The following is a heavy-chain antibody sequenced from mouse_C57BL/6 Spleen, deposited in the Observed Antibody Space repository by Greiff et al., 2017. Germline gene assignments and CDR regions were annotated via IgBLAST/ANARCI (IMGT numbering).Heavy chain of an antibody. J-gene: IGHJ3*01. CDR1: GYTFTSYG. CDR3: ARGYYDYDEGTWFAY. Sequence: QVQLQQSGAELARPGASVKLSCKASGYTFTSYGISWVKQRTGQGLEWIGEIYPRSGNTYYNEKFKGKATLTADKSSSTAYMELRSLTSEDSAVYFCARGYYDYDEGTWFAYWGQGTLVTVSA. V-gene: IGHV1-81*01. D-gene: IGHD2-4*01. CDR2: IYPRSGNT.